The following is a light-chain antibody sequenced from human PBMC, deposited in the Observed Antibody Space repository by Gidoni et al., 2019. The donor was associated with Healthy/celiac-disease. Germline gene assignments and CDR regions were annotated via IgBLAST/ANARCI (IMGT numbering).Light chain of an antibody. CDR2: GAS. Sequence: EIVLTQSPGTLSLSPGERAPLSCRASQSVSSSYLTWYQQKPGQAPRLLIYGASSRATGIPDRFSGSGSGTDFTLTISRLEPEDFAVYYCQQYDSPLYTFGQGTKLEIK. CDR3: QQYDSPLYT. J-gene: IGKJ2*01. V-gene: IGKV3-20*01. CDR1: QSVSSSY.